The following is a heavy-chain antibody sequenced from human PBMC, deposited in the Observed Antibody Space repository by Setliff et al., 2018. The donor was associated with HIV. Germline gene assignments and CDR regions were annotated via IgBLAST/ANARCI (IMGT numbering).Heavy chain of an antibody. CDR2: ILPIFGTA. CDR3: AREPIQHYGEAFDI. Sequence: SVKVSCKASGGTFSSYTFNWVRQAPGQGLEWMGRILPIFGTANYAEQFQGRVTITADKSTSTAYMELSSLRSEDTAVYYCAREPIQHYGEAFDIWGQGTLVTVSS. CDR1: GGTFSSYT. D-gene: IGHD5-18*01. J-gene: IGHJ3*02. V-gene: IGHV1-69*08.